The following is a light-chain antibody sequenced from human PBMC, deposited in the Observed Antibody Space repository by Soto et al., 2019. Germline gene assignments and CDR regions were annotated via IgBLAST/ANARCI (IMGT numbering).Light chain of an antibody. V-gene: IGKV1-39*01. CDR2: AAF. Sequence: DIQMTQSPSSLSASVGDRVTITCRASQSISSYLNWYQQKPGKAPKLLIYAAFSLQSGVPSRFSGSGSGTDFTLTISSLKPEDFATYYCQQSYRTPRTFGQRTKVEVK. J-gene: IGKJ1*01. CDR3: QQSYRTPRT. CDR1: QSISSY.